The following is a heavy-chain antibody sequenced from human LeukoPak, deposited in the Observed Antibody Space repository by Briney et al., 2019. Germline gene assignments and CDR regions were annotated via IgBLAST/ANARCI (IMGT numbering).Heavy chain of an antibody. CDR1: GYTFTSYG. V-gene: IGHV1-18*01. CDR3: QYYYDSSAYDY. J-gene: IGHJ4*02. D-gene: IGHD3-22*01. CDR2: ISAYNGDT. Sequence: ASVKVSCKASGYTFTSYGISWVRQAPGQGLEWMGWISAYNGDTKYAQMLQGRVTMTRDTSTSTAYIELRSLRSDDTAVYYCQYYYDSSAYDYWGQGTLVTVSS.